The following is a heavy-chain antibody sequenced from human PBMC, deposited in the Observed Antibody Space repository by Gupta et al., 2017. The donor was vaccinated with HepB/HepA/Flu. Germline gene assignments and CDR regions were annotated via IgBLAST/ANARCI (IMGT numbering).Heavy chain of an antibody. CDR2: ISYDGSNK. V-gene: IGHV3-30*03. Sequence: QVPLVESGGGVVQPGRSLRPSCAASGFTFISYGMHWVRQAPGKGLEWVAVISYDGSNKYYADSVKGRFTISRDNSKNTLYLQMNSLRAEDTAVYYCAARIVVTTVGAFDIWGQGTMVTVSP. D-gene: IGHD3-22*01. CDR1: GFTFISYG. J-gene: IGHJ3*02. CDR3: AARIVVTTVGAFDI.